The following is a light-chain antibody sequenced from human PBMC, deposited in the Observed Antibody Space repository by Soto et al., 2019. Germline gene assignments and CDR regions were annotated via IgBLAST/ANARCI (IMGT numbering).Light chain of an antibody. Sequence: EAVMTQSPATLSVSPGERPTLSCRASQSVSSNLAGYQQKPGQAPRLLIYDAYTRATGIPARFSGSGSGTEFTLTISSLQSEDFAVYYCQQYNTWPLPFGPGTKVDIK. CDR1: QSVSSN. V-gene: IGKV3-15*01. CDR2: DAY. J-gene: IGKJ3*01. CDR3: QQYNTWPLP.